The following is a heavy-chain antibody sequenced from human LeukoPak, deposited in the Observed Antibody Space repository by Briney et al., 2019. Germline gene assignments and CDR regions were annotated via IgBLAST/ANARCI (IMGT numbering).Heavy chain of an antibody. Sequence: ASVKVSCKASGYTFTDHYMHWLRQAPGQGLEWMGRIKPDSGATNYAQKFQGRFTMSRDMSISTVYMELSSLTSDDTAMYYCARDHDFGPDYWGQGTLVTVSA. V-gene: IGHV1-2*06. CDR2: IKPDSGAT. J-gene: IGHJ4*02. D-gene: IGHD4/OR15-4a*01. CDR3: ARDHDFGPDY. CDR1: GYTFTDHY.